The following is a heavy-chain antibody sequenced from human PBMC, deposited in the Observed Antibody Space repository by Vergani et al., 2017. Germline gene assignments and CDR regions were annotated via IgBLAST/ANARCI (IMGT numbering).Heavy chain of an antibody. CDR3: AREDWHSGSYAPAAGY. V-gene: IGHV1-69*12. J-gene: IGHJ4*02. Sequence: QVQLVQSGAEVKKPGSSVKVSCKASGGTFSSYAISWVRQAPGQGLEWMGGIIPIFGTANYAQKFQGRVTITADESTSTAYMELSSLRSEDTALYYCAREDWHSGSYAPAAGYWGQGTLVTVSS. CDR2: IIPIFGTA. CDR1: GGTFSSYA. D-gene: IGHD1-26*01.